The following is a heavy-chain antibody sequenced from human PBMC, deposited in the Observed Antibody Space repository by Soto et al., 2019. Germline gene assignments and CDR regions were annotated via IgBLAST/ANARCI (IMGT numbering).Heavy chain of an antibody. J-gene: IGHJ4*02. CDR3: ARDLPVWGGYDVIFFDY. Sequence: GGSLRLSCAASGFTFSSYNMNWVRQAPGKGLEWVSYISSSSSTIYYADSVKGRFTISRDNAKNSLYLQMNSLRDEDTAVYYCARDLPVWGGYDVIFFDYWGQGTLVTVSS. D-gene: IGHD5-12*01. V-gene: IGHV3-48*02. CDR1: GFTFSSYN. CDR2: ISSSSSTI.